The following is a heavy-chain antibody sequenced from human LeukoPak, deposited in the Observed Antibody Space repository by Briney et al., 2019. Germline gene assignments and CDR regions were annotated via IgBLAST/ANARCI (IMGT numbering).Heavy chain of an antibody. CDR3: AKVLDDYIWGSYRYFDY. J-gene: IGHJ4*02. D-gene: IGHD3-16*02. V-gene: IGHV3-23*01. Sequence: GVSLRLSCAASGVTFSSYAMSWVRQAPGKGLEWVSAISGSGGSTYYADSVKGRFTISRDNSKNTLFLQMNSLRAEDTAVYYCAKVLDDYIWGSYRYFDYWGQGTLVTVSS. CDR1: GVTFSSYA. CDR2: ISGSGGST.